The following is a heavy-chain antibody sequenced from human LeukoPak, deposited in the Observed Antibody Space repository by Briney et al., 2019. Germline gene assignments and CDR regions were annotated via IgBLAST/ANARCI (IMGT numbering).Heavy chain of an antibody. CDR1: GFNFYNYD. CDR2: ISRDGKRE. CDR3: VRDRLSRAYCGHDCYSAAFDY. V-gene: IGHV3-30*04. J-gene: IGHJ4*02. D-gene: IGHD2-21*02. Sequence: GGSLRLSCAASGFNFYNYDIQWVRQAPGKGLEWLATISRDGKREFYTDSLKGRFTISRENSRNTMYLQMKSLRPEDTAVYYCVRDRLSRAYCGHDCYSAAFDYWGQGTLVTVSS.